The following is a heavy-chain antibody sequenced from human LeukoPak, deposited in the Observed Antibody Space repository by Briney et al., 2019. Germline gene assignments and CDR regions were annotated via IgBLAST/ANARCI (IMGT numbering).Heavy chain of an antibody. J-gene: IGHJ4*02. V-gene: IGHV3-30*02. Sequence: GGSLRLSCAASGFTFSSYGMHWVRQAPGKGLEWVAFIRYDGSNKYYADSVKGRFTISRDNSKNTLYLQMNSLRSEDTAVYYCARGEMATIILADFDYWGQGTLVTVSS. CDR1: GFTFSSYG. D-gene: IGHD5-24*01. CDR2: IRYDGSNK. CDR3: ARGEMATIILADFDY.